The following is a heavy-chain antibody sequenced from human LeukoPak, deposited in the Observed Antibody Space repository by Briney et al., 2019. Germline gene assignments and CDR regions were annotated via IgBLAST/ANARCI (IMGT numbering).Heavy chain of an antibody. CDR2: ISGSGDNT. J-gene: IGHJ4*02. CDR3: AKDNWNDVEGFYFDY. V-gene: IGHV3-23*01. D-gene: IGHD1-20*01. CDR1: GFTFSSYA. Sequence: GGSLRLSCAASGFTFSSYAMSWVRQAPGKGLEWVSTISGSGDNTFYADSVKGRFTISRDNSKNTLYLQMNSLRAEDTAVYYCAKDNWNDVEGFYFDYWGQGTLVTVSS.